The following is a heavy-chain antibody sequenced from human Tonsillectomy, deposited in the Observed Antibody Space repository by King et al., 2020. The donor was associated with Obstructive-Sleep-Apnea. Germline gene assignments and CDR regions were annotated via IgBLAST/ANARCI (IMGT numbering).Heavy chain of an antibody. D-gene: IGHD1-26*01. CDR2: IYPGDSDT. V-gene: IGHV5-51*01. CDR1: GYTFADYW. Sequence: VQLVESGAQMKKPGESLKISCRGSGYTFADYWIGWVRQVPGKGLEWMGIIYPGDSDTRYSPSFQGHVFLSADKSTGTASLQWSSLKASDTDLYYCVRPARDGRDGVAVWGHGTTVTVSS. J-gene: IGHJ6*02. CDR3: VRPARDGRDGVAV.